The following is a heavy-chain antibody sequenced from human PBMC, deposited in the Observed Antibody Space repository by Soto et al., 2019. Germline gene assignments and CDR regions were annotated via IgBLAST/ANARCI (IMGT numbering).Heavy chain of an antibody. D-gene: IGHD3-3*01. CDR3: AKDALRYLQWLVQRKNGMDV. CDR1: GFTFSSYA. J-gene: IGHJ6*02. CDR2: ISYDGSKE. Sequence: QVQLVESGGGVVQPGRSLRLSCAASGFTFSSYAMHWVRQAPGKGLEWVAVISYDGSKEFYADSVKGRFTISRDNSKNTLDLKMNSLRPEDTAVYYCAKDALRYLQWLVQRKNGMDVWGQGTTVTVSS. V-gene: IGHV3-30*18.